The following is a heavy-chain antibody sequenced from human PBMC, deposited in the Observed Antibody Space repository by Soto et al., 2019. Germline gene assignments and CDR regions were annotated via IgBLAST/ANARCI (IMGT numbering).Heavy chain of an antibody. J-gene: IGHJ4*02. CDR3: AREIRWRSGWALDY. V-gene: IGHV1-18*04. CDR2: VSGYNADT. D-gene: IGHD3-3*01. CDR1: GYIFTDYG. Sequence: QFLQSGGEVKKPGASVRVTRKASGYIFTDYGISWVLQTPGQGLEWMGWVSGYNADTSYAQRFQDRVKMTIDTSTMTAYMELRSLASDGAAIFYCAREIRWRSGWALDYWGQGTLVTVSS.